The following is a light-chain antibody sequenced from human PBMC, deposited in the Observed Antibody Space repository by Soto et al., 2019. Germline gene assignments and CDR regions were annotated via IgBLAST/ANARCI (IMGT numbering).Light chain of an antibody. CDR1: QSLVHSDGIAY. CDR3: IQGTHWPIT. V-gene: IGKV2-30*02. CDR2: KVS. J-gene: IGKJ5*01. Sequence: DVVMTQSPLSLPVTLGQPASISCRSNQSLVHSDGIAYFSWFQQRPGRSPRRLLYKVSNRDSGVTARCSGSGSGTAFALQISSVEAEDVGVYYCIQGTHWPITFGQGTRLEIK.